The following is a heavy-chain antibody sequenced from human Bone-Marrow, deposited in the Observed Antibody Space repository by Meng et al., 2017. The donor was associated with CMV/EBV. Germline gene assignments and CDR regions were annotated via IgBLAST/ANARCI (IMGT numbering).Heavy chain of an antibody. D-gene: IGHD2-2*01. J-gene: IGHJ6*02. CDR1: GFTFSDYY. V-gene: IGHV3-11*01. Sequence: GGSLRLSCAASGFTFSDYYMSWIRQAPGKGLEWVSYISSSGSTIYYADSVKGRFTISRDNAKNSLYLQMNSLRAEDTAVYYCARDLRQRTFIVVVPAASGGMDVWGQGTTVTVS. CDR3: ARDLRQRTFIVVVPAASGGMDV. CDR2: ISSSGSTI.